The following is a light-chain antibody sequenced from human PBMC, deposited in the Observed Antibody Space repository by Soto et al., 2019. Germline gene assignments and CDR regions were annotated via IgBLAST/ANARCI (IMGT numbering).Light chain of an antibody. Sequence: QSVLPQPPSASGSPGQSVTIICTGTSSDVGGYNYVSWYQQHPGKAPKLMIYEVSKRPSGVPDRFSGSKSGNTASLTVSGLQAEDEADYYCSSYAGSNIPYVFGTGTKVTVL. CDR2: EVS. CDR1: SSDVGGYNY. V-gene: IGLV2-8*01. CDR3: SSYAGSNIPYV. J-gene: IGLJ1*01.